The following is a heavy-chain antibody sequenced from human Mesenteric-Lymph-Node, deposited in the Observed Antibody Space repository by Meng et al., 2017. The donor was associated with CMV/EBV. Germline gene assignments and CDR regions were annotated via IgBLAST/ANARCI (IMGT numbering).Heavy chain of an antibody. J-gene: IGHJ4*02. Sequence: GSLKISCATSGFTFRNYAMNWVRQAPGKGLEWVSGISGSGGKADYADSVKGRFIISRDNSKNTLYLQMKSLRDDDTAVYYCARGGRDGYNFGYWGQGTLVTVSS. CDR3: ARGGRDGYNFGY. CDR1: GFTFRNYA. V-gene: IGHV3-23*01. D-gene: IGHD5-24*01. CDR2: ISGSGGKA.